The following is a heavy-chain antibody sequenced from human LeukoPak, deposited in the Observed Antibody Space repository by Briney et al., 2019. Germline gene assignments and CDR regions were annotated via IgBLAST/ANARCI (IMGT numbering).Heavy chain of an antibody. J-gene: IGHJ4*02. Sequence: GGSLRLSCAASGFTFSSYWMSWVRQAPGKGLEWVANIKQDGSEKYYVGSVKGRFTISRDNAKNSLYLQMNNLGAGDTAVYYCATDPASYCTSSTCDFDYWGQGTLVTVSS. CDR1: GFTFSSYW. CDR2: IKQDGSEK. D-gene: IGHD2-8*01. CDR3: ATDPASYCTSSTCDFDY. V-gene: IGHV3-7*01.